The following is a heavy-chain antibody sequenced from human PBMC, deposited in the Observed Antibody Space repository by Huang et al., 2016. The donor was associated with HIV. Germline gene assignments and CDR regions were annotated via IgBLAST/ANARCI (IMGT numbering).Heavy chain of an antibody. CDR2: ISIDGSNK. V-gene: IGHV3-30-3*01. CDR3: ARTGSYYYGSGSYHFGDY. Sequence: QVQLVESGGGVVQPGRSLRLSCAAPGFVFSFYAMCWVRQAPGKGLDWLAVISIDGSNKNYAHSVKVRFTISRDNSKGTVYLQMNSLRPEDTAVYSCARTGSYYYGSGSYHFGDYWGQGTLVTVSS. CDR1: GFVFSFYA. D-gene: IGHD3-10*01. J-gene: IGHJ4*02.